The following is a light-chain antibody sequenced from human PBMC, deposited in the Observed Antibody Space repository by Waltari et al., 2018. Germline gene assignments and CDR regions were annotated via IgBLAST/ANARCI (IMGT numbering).Light chain of an antibody. Sequence: DIVMTQSPDSLAVALGVRATINCKFIQRGLYSSNNKNYLAWYQQKPGQPPKLLISWASTRESGVPDRFSGSGSGTDFTLTISSLQAEDVAVYYCQQYYSTLTWTFGQGTKVEIK. CDR3: QQYYSTLTWT. CDR1: QRGLYSSNNKNY. J-gene: IGKJ1*01. CDR2: WAS. V-gene: IGKV4-1*01.